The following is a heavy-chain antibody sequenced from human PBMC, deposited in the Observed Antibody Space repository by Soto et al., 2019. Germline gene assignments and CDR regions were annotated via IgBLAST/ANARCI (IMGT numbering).Heavy chain of an antibody. Sequence: EVQLVESGGGLVQPGRSLRLSCAASGFIFDDYAMHWVRQAPGKGLEWVSGISWNSGSIGYADSVKGRFTISRDNAKNSLYLQMNSLRAEDTALYYCAKDIGVLWFGELFERLDAFDIWGQGTMVTVSS. CDR2: ISWNSGSI. CDR3: AKDIGVLWFGELFERLDAFDI. D-gene: IGHD3-10*01. V-gene: IGHV3-9*01. J-gene: IGHJ3*02. CDR1: GFIFDDYA.